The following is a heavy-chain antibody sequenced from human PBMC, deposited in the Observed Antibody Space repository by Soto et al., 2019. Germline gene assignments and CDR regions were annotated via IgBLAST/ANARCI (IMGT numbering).Heavy chain of an antibody. J-gene: IGHJ4*02. V-gene: IGHV4-39*01. CDR3: ASQSPIAAARTY. CDR2: IYYSGST. D-gene: IGHD6-13*01. Sequence: SETISLTCTVSGGSISSSSYYWGWIRQPPGKGLEWIGSIYYSGSTYYNPSLKSRVTISVDTSKNQFSLKLSSVTAADTAVYYCASQSPIAAARTYWDQGTLGTV. CDR1: GGSISSSSYY.